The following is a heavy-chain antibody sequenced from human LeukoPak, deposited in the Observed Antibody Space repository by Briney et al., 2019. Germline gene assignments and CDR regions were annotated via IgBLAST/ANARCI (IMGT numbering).Heavy chain of an antibody. D-gene: IGHD5-12*01. J-gene: IGHJ3*02. CDR2: IYYSGST. CDR1: GGSISSYY. CDR3: ARGSRWDSGYVDAFDI. Sequence: SETLSLTCTVSGGSISSYYWNWIRQPPGKGLDWIGYIYYSGSTNYNPSLKSRVTMSVDTSKNQFSVKLSSVTAADTAVYYCARGSRWDSGYVDAFDIWGQGTMVTVSS. V-gene: IGHV4-59*12.